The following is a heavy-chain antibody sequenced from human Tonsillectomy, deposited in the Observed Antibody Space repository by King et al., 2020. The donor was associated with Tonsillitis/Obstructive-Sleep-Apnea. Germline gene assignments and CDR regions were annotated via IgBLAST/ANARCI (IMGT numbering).Heavy chain of an antibody. Sequence: QLVQSGGGVVQPGRSLRLSCAASGFTFSSYGMHWVRQAPGKGLEWVAVIWYDGINKYYADSVKGRFTISRDNSKNTLYLQMNSLRAEDTAVYYCARSYYDYIWGSYRYLPLDYWGQGTLVTVSS. CDR2: IWYDGINK. CDR1: GFTFSSYG. CDR3: ARSYYDYIWGSYRYLPLDY. J-gene: IGHJ4*01. D-gene: IGHD3-16*02. V-gene: IGHV3-33*01.